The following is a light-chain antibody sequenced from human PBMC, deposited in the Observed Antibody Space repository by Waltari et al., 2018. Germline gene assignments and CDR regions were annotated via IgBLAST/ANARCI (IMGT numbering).Light chain of an antibody. CDR3: ASWDSSLSAGV. V-gene: IGLV1-51*01. CDR2: DKN. Sequence: QSGLTQPPSVSAAPGQQVPISCSGTSSNIGKNPVFWYQQLPGTAPKLLIYDKNERPSGTPDRFSGSKSGTAATLGIPGLQTGDEADFYCASWDSSLSAGVFGGGTKLTVL. J-gene: IGLJ3*02. CDR1: SSNIGKNP.